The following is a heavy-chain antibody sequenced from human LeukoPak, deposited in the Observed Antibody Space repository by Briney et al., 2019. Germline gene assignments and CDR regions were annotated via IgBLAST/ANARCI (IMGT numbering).Heavy chain of an antibody. CDR3: ARGPPSAVYDY. D-gene: IGHD1-14*01. J-gene: IGHJ4*02. V-gene: IGHV4-30-4*01. CDR1: GGSISSGDYS. CDR2: IYYSGST. Sequence: SETLSLTCTVSGGSISSGDYSWSWIRQPPGKGLEWIGYIYYSGSTYYNPSLKSRVTISVDTSKNQFSLKLSSVTAADTAVYYCARGPPSAVYDYWGQGTLVTVSS.